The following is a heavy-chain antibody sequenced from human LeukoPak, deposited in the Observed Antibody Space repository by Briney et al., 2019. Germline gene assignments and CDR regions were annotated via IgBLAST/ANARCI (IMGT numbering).Heavy chain of an antibody. V-gene: IGHV3-66*01. J-gene: IGHJ4*02. Sequence: GGSLRLSCAASGFTFSSYAMSWVRQAPGKGLEWVSVIYSGGSTYYADSVKGRFTISRDSSKNTLFLQMNSLRVEDTAVYYCARGEGNFDYWGQGTLVTVSS. CDR1: GFTFSSYA. CDR3: ARGEGNFDY. CDR2: IYSGGST.